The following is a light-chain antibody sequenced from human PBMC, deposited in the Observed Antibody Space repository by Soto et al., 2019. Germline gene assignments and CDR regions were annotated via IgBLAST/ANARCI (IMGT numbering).Light chain of an antibody. Sequence: EIVLTQSPGTLSLSPGERATLSCRASQSVSSSYLAWYQQKPGQAPRRLIYGASSRATGIPDRFSGSGSGTDFTLTIIRLEPEDFAVYYCQQYDSSPLTFGGGTKVEIK. V-gene: IGKV3-20*01. CDR3: QQYDSSPLT. J-gene: IGKJ4*01. CDR1: QSVSSSY. CDR2: GAS.